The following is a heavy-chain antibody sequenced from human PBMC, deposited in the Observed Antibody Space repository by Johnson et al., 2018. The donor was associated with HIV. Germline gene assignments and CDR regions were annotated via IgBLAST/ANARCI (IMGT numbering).Heavy chain of an antibody. CDR3: ARDLGESEKEEWESDYYDFGRDSPGQDPRDVVGTFDI. CDR1: GFTFSSYA. D-gene: IGHD3-3*01. J-gene: IGHJ3*02. CDR2: ISGTGRTT. Sequence: VQLVESGGGLVQPGGSLRLSCAASGFTFSSYAMSWVRQAPGKGLEWVSAISGTGRTTHYADSAKGRFTISRDNSKTTLHLQLNSLRPADTALFYCARDLGESEKEEWESDYYDFGRDSPGQDPRDVVGTFDIWGQATMVTVSS. V-gene: IGHV3-23*04.